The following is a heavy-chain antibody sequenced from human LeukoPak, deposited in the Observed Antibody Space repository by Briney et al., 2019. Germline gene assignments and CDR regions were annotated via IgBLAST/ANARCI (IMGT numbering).Heavy chain of an antibody. CDR1: GGSISSSSYY. V-gene: IGHV4-61*02. D-gene: IGHD3-10*01. J-gene: IGHJ4*02. Sequence: SETLSLTCTVSGGSISSSSYYWSWIRQPAGKGLEWIGRIYTSGSTNYNPSLKSRVTMSVDTSKNQFSLKLSSVTAADTAVYYCASDDKTYFYGSGSYYRDYWGQGTLVTVSS. CDR2: IYTSGST. CDR3: ASDDKTYFYGSGSYYRDY.